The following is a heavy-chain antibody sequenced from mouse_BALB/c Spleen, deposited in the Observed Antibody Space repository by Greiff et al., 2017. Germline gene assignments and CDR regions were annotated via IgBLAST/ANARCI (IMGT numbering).Heavy chain of an antibody. Sequence: DVHLVESGAELVKPGASVKLSCTASGFNIKDTYMHWVKQRPEQGLEWIGRIDPANGNTKYDPKFQGKATITADTSSNTAYLQLSSLTSEDTAVYYCARSRGLLPFAYWGQGTLVTVSA. J-gene: IGHJ3*01. CDR3: ARSRGLLPFAY. CDR2: IDPANGNT. CDR1: GFNIKDTY. V-gene: IGHV14-3*02. D-gene: IGHD1-1*01.